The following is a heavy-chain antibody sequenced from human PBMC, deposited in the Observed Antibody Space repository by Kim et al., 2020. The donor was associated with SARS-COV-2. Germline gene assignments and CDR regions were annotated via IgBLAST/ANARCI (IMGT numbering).Heavy chain of an antibody. D-gene: IGHD3-22*01. J-gene: IGHJ4*02. CDR3: ATWYYYDSSGYWDPDYFDY. Sequence: SRVTISVDTSKNQFSLKLSSVTAADTAVYYCATWYYYDSSGYWDPDYFDYWGQGTLVTVSS. V-gene: IGHV4-39*01.